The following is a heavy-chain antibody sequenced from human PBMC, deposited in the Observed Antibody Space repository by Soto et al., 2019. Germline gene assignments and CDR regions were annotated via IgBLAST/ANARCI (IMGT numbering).Heavy chain of an antibody. D-gene: IGHD6-19*01. Sequence: ASEKVSCKASRVAFSKFIVTWVRQAPGLGLEWVGGIIPIFGTANYAQKFQGRVTITADESTSTSYMEVNNLRSEDTAAYYCAKVRYSSPMGYYYGMDVWGQGTTVTVSS. V-gene: IGHV1-69*13. J-gene: IGHJ6*02. CDR3: AKVRYSSPMGYYYGMDV. CDR2: IIPIFGTA. CDR1: RVAFSKFI.